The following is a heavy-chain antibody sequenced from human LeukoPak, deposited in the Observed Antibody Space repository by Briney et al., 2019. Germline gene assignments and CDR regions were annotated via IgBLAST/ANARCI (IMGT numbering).Heavy chain of an antibody. Sequence: GASVKVSCKASGYTFTSYGISWARQAPGQGLEWMGWISAYNGNTNYAQKLQGRVTMTTDTSTSTAYMELRSLRSDDTAVYYCARTIGYCSSTSCYTGIMFDYWGQGTLVTVSS. CDR1: GYTFTSYG. CDR2: ISAYNGNT. J-gene: IGHJ4*02. V-gene: IGHV1-18*01. CDR3: ARTIGYCSSTSCYTGIMFDY. D-gene: IGHD2-2*02.